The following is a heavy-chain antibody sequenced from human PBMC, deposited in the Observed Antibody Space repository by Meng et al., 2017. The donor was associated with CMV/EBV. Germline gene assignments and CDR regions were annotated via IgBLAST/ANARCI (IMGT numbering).Heavy chain of an antibody. Sequence: GKLVRSGAEVKKPGASVKVSCTASGYTFTGYYMHLVRQARGQGLEWMGWINPNSGGTDYAQKFQGRVTMTRDTSISTAYMELSRLRSDDTAVYYCARVQVRGEMATPAGYWGQGTLVTVSS. CDR3: ARVQVRGEMATPAGY. V-gene: IGHV1-2*02. D-gene: IGHD5-24*01. CDR1: GYTFTGYY. J-gene: IGHJ4*02. CDR2: INPNSGGT.